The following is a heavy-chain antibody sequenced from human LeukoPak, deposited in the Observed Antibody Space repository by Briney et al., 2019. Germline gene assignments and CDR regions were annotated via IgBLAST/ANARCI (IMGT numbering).Heavy chain of an antibody. Sequence: PGGSLRLSCAASGFASSGYAMSWVRQAPGKGLEWVSGISGTAYSAYQADSVKGRFTISRDNSKNTLYLQMNSLRAEDTALYYCAKDLDDILTGYYGFDYWGQGALVTVSS. D-gene: IGHD3-9*01. V-gene: IGHV3-23*01. J-gene: IGHJ4*02. CDR2: ISGTAYSA. CDR1: GFASSGYA. CDR3: AKDLDDILTGYYGFDY.